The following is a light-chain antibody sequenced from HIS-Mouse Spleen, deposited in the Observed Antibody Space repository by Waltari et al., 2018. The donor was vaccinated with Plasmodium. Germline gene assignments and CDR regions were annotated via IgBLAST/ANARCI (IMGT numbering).Light chain of an antibody. CDR2: WAS. Sequence: DIVMTQSPDPLAVSLGERATINARSSQSVLYSSTNKNYLAWYQQKPGQPPKLLIYWASTRESGVPDRFSGSGSGTDFTLTISSLQAEDVAVYYCQQYYSTPYTFGQGTKLEIK. CDR1: QSVLYSSTNKNY. CDR3: QQYYSTPYT. J-gene: IGKJ2*01. V-gene: IGKV4-1*01.